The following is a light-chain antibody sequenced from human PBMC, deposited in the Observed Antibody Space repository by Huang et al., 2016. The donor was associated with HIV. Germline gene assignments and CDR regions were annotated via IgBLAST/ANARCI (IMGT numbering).Light chain of an antibody. CDR2: QTS. J-gene: IGKJ5*01. CDR3: QQYKNYWST. V-gene: IGKV1-5*03. CDR1: QSIGNW. Sequence: DIQMTQSPSTLSASVGDSVTIPCRASQSIGNWLAWYQQKPGKAPKVLIYQTSTLESGVSSRFSGSGSGTEFSLNISRLQPDDLATYYCQQYKNYWSTFGQGTRLEIK.